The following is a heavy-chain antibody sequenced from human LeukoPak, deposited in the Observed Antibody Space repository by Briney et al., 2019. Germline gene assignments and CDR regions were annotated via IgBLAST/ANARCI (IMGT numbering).Heavy chain of an antibody. CDR1: GGSLSTYY. CDR2: IYYTGST. CDR3: ARSGSGWNFDY. V-gene: IGHV4-59*08. J-gene: IGHJ4*02. Sequence: PSETLSLTCTVSGGSLSTYYWSWIRQPPGKGLEWVGYIYYTGSTNNNPSLKSRVTISMNTSKNQFSLKLSSVTAADTAVYYCARSGSGWNFDYWGQGALVTVSS. D-gene: IGHD6-19*01.